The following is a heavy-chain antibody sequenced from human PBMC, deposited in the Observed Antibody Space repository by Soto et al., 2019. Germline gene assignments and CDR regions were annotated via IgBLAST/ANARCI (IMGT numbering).Heavy chain of an antibody. CDR2: ISYDGSNK. J-gene: IGHJ4*02. CDR1: GFTFSSYA. Sequence: GGSLRLSCAASGFTFSSYAMHWVRQAPGKGLEWVAVISYDGSNKYYADSVKGRFTISRDNSKNTLYLQMNSLRAEDTAVYYCARGQGWWLPDSEFDYWGQGTLVTVSS. D-gene: IGHD2-15*01. V-gene: IGHV3-30-3*01. CDR3: ARGQGWWLPDSEFDY.